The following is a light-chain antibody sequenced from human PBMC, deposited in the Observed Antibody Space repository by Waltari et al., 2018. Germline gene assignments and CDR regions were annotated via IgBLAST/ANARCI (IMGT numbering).Light chain of an antibody. CDR2: GTS. Sequence: EIVLTQSPDTLSLSLGERATLSCRASDILSPSYLAWYQQRPGQAPRLLIFGTSSTAAGTPDRFSSSGSGTDFTLTISRLQAEDVAVYYCQQYGVSPIYTFGQGTKLEIK. CDR3: QQYGVSPIYT. V-gene: IGKV3-20*01. J-gene: IGKJ2*01. CDR1: DILSPSY.